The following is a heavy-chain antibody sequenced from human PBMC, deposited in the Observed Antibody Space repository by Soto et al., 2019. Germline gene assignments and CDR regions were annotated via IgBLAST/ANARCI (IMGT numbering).Heavy chain of an antibody. D-gene: IGHD3-9*01. CDR2: IFWDDDK. V-gene: IGHV2-5*02. J-gene: IGHJ4*01. Sequence: QITLKESGPTLVKPTQTLTLTCSFSGFSLTTSGVGVGWVRQSPEKTLEWLALIFWDDDKRYSPSLRSRLTIAKDTSKNQVVLTLSNVEPVDTATYYCARILTATGWHFDSWGQGALVTVSS. CDR1: GFSLTTSGVG. CDR3: ARILTATGWHFDS.